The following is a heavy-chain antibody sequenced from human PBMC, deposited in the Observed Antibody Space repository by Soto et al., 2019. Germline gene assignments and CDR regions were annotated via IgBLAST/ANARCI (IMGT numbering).Heavy chain of an antibody. Sequence: SETLSLTCAVSGGSISSGGYSWSWIRQPPGKGLEWIGYIYHSGTTYYNPSLKSRVTISVDRSKNQFSLKLSSVTAADTAVYYCARVWAAMVRGVKSWGQGTLVNVSS. CDR2: IYHSGTT. CDR3: ARVWAAMVRGVKS. D-gene: IGHD3-10*01. J-gene: IGHJ5*02. V-gene: IGHV4-30-2*01. CDR1: GGSISSGGYS.